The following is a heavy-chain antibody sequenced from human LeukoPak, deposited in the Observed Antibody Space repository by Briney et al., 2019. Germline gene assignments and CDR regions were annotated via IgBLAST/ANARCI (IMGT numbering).Heavy chain of an antibody. CDR2: ISSNGGST. V-gene: IGHV3-64D*06. CDR3: VKGQVRGVIISAVDI. J-gene: IGHJ3*02. Sequence: PGGSLRLSCSASGFTFSSYAMHWVRQAPGKGLEYVSAISSNGGSTYYADSVKGRFTISRDNSKNTLYLQMSSLRAEEPGVYYCVKGQVRGVIISAVDIWGQGTMVTVSS. D-gene: IGHD3-10*01. CDR1: GFTFSSYA.